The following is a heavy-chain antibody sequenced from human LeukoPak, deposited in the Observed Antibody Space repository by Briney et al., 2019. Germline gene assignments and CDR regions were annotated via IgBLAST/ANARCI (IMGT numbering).Heavy chain of an antibody. J-gene: IGHJ6*04. CDR2: IRPDGHNK. Sequence: GGSLRLSCAASGCIFIGYGMHWVRKAPGKGPEWVAFIRPDGHNKYYADSVKGRFMISRDNSKNTVDLQMNSLRGDDTAMYYCAKEGAASWDVDVWGKGTTVTVSS. CDR3: AKEGAASWDVDV. V-gene: IGHV3-30*02. CDR1: GCIFIGYG. D-gene: IGHD3-3*02.